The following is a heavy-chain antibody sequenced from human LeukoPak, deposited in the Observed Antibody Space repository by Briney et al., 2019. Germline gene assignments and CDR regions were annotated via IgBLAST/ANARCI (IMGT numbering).Heavy chain of an antibody. V-gene: IGHV4-34*01. Sequence: SETLSLTCAVYGGSFSGYYWSWIRQPPGKGLEWIGEINHSGSTNYNPSLKSRVTISVDTSKKQFSLKLSSVTAADTAVYYCARGLRLLPPRFDILGQGTMVTVSS. J-gene: IGHJ3*02. CDR1: GGSFSGYY. CDR2: INHSGST. CDR3: ARGLRLLPPRFDI. D-gene: IGHD2-15*01.